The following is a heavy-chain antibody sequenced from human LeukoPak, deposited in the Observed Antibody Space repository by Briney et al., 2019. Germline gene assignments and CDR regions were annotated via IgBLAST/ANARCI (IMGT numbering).Heavy chain of an antibody. J-gene: IGHJ4*02. V-gene: IGHV4-34*01. CDR1: GGSISSYY. CDR2: INHSGST. D-gene: IGHD3-22*01. CDR3: ARPGDYYYDSSGYYSYYFDY. Sequence: PSETLSLTCTVSGGSISSYYWSWIRQPPGKGLEWIGEINHSGSTNYNPSLKSRVTISVDTSKNQFSLKLSSVTAADTAVYYCARPGDYYYDSSGYYSYYFDYWGQGTLVTVSS.